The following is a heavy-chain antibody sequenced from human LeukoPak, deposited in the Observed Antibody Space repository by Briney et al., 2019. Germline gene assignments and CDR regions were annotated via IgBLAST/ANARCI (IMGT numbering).Heavy chain of an antibody. CDR2: INHSVNT. V-gene: IGHV4-34*01. Sequence: SETLSLTCAVYGGSFSGYCWSWIRQPPGKGLEWIGEINHSVNTNYNPSLTSRVTISVDTSKNQFSLKLSSVTAEETAVYYCAREIYSGSYYYYYYMDVWGKGTTVTVSS. D-gene: IGHD1-26*01. J-gene: IGHJ6*03. CDR3: AREIYSGSYYYYYYMDV. CDR1: GGSFSGYC.